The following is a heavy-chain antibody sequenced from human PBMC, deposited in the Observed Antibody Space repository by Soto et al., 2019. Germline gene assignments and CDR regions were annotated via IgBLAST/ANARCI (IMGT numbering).Heavy chain of an antibody. CDR3: AIAFYDSSGSYQYYFDD. Sequence: QVQLQESGPGLVKPSQTLSLTCSVSGGSISSGAYYWSWIRQHPGKVLEWIGYIHYSGSTSYNPSLKSRLSMSVDTSKKQFSLKLSSVTAADTAVYYCAIAFYDSSGSYQYYFDDWGQGTLVTVSS. J-gene: IGHJ4*02. D-gene: IGHD3-22*01. CDR2: IHYSGST. V-gene: IGHV4-31*03. CDR1: GGSISSGAYY.